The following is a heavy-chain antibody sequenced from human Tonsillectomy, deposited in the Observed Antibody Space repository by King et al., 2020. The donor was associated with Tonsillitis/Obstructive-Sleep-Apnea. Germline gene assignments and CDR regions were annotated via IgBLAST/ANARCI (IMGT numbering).Heavy chain of an antibody. J-gene: IGHJ6*03. Sequence: VQLQQWGAGLLKPSETLSLTCAVYGGSFSDYYWSWIRQPPGKGLEWIGEINHSGSTNYNPSLKSRFTLSVDTSKNQFSLKLSAVTAADTAVYYCAAAVFGVVFNYYYYYMDVGGKGTTVTVSS. CDR3: AAAVFGVVFNYYYYYMDV. CDR1: GGSFSDYY. CDR2: INHSGST. V-gene: IGHV4-34*01. D-gene: IGHD3-3*01.